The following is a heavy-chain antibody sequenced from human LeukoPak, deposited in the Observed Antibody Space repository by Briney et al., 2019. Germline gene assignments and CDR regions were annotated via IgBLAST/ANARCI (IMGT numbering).Heavy chain of an antibody. D-gene: IGHD3-10*01. CDR2: ISTGSDYI. Sequence: PGGSLRLSCAASGFTFNTYSMNWVRQAPGKGLEWVSSISTGSDYIYYGDSVKGRFTISRDNAKNSPYLQMNSLRAEDTAVYYCARDYGSGSSHYYWGQGTLVTVSS. CDR1: GFTFNTYS. V-gene: IGHV3-21*04. CDR3: ARDYGSGSSHYY. J-gene: IGHJ4*02.